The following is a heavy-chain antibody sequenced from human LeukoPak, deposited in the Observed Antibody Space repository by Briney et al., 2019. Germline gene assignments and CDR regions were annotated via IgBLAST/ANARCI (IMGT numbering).Heavy chain of an antibody. Sequence: PGGSLRLSCAASGFTVSSNYMSWLRQAPGKGLEWVSYIYSGGSTYYADSVKGRFTIPRDNPKNTPYLQMDRLGAEDTAVYYCARDKSRGSGASVIWGKGTMVTVSS. V-gene: IGHV3-66*01. CDR3: ARDKSRGSGASVI. CDR2: IYSGGST. D-gene: IGHD6-19*01. CDR1: GFTVSSNY. J-gene: IGHJ3*02.